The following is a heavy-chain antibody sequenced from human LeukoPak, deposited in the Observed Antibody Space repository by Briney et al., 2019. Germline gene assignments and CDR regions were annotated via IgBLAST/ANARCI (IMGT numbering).Heavy chain of an antibody. CDR1: GFSFSVYS. CDR3: ARRSEFGVLYYMDV. CDR2: ISASSGTI. D-gene: IGHD3-16*01. J-gene: IGHJ6*03. Sequence: GGSLRLSCAASGFSFSVYSMNWVRQAPGKGPEWVSYISASSGTIYYADSVKGRFTISRDNAKNSLYLQMNSLRGDDTAVYYCARRSEFGVLYYMDVWGKGTTVTVSS. V-gene: IGHV3-48*01.